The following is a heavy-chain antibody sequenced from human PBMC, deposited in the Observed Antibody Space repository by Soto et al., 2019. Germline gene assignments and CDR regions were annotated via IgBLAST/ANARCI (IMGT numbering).Heavy chain of an antibody. CDR1: GFTFSSYG. Sequence: QVQLVESGGGVVQPGRSLRLSCAASGFTFSSYGMHWVRQAPGKGLEWVAVISYDGSNKYYADSVKGRFTISRDNSKNTLYLQMNSLRAEDTAVYYCAKKPYSLVGATTYCDYWGQGTLVTVSS. V-gene: IGHV3-30*18. D-gene: IGHD1-26*01. CDR2: ISYDGSNK. CDR3: AKKPYSLVGATTYCDY. J-gene: IGHJ4*02.